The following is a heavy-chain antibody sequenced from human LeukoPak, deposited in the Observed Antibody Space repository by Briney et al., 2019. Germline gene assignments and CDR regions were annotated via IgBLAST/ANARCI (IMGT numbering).Heavy chain of an antibody. CDR1: GFTFKNYG. CDR3: AKDGPVPYYSLLDL. J-gene: IGHJ5*02. D-gene: IGHD2-21*01. V-gene: IGHV3-33*06. CDR2: IYNDGSNS. Sequence: GGPLRLSCTASGFTFKNYGMHWVRQAPGEGLEWLAVIYNDGSNSFYADSVKGRFTISRDNSKNTVYLQVSSLRVEDTAVYYCAKDGPVPYYSLLDLWGQGTLVIVSS.